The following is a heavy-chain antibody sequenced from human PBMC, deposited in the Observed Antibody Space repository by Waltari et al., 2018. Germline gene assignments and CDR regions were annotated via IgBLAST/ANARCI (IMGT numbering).Heavy chain of an antibody. CDR2: ST. V-gene: IGHV4-59*09. Sequence: STNYNPSLKSRVTISVDTSKNQFSLKLSSVTAADTAVYYCARGRSIAAAGFDYWGQGTLVTVSS. D-gene: IGHD6-13*01. CDR3: ARGRSIAAAGFDY. J-gene: IGHJ4*02.